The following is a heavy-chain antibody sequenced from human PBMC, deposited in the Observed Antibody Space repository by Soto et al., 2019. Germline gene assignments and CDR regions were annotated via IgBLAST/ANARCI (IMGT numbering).Heavy chain of an antibody. CDR1: GYTFTTYC. J-gene: IGHJ4*01. Sequence: LGESLKISCEVSGYTFTTYCIGCVRQMSGKGLGWMGIIYPGDSDTRYSPSFEGQVIISADKSINTAYLQWSSLKASDTAMYYFARRAYYYGSGSSDYFDYWGHGILVTVSS. CDR2: IYPGDSDT. V-gene: IGHV5-51*01. D-gene: IGHD3-10*01. CDR3: ARRAYYYGSGSSDYFDY.